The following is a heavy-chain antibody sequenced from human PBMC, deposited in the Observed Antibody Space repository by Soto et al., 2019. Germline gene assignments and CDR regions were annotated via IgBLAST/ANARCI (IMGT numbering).Heavy chain of an antibody. Sequence: SETLSLTCTVSGGSISSYYWSWIRQPPGKGLEWIGYIYYSGSTNYNPSLKSRVTISVDTSKNQFSLKLSSVTAADTAVYYCARDLGDRWFDPRGQGTLVTVSS. J-gene: IGHJ5*02. D-gene: IGHD3-16*01. CDR1: GGSISSYY. CDR3: ARDLGDRWFDP. CDR2: IYYSGST. V-gene: IGHV4-59*01.